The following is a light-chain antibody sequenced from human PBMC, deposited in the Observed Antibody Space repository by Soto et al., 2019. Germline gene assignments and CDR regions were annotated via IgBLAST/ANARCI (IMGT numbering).Light chain of an antibody. Sequence: DIQLTQSPSSLSASVGDTVTVTCRASQSISVYLNWYQQKPREAPKLLISAASSFQSGVPSRFRGSGSGTDFTLTINSLQPEDSATYYCQQGYSVPWTFGQGTKVEI. CDR2: AAS. J-gene: IGKJ1*01. CDR1: QSISVY. CDR3: QQGYSVPWT. V-gene: IGKV1-39*01.